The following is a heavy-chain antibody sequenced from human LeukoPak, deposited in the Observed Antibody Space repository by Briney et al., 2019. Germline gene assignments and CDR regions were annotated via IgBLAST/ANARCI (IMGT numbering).Heavy chain of an antibody. CDR2: IRRNVYGGTT. CDR1: GFTFGDYG. CDR3: TTGDDYGVDY. V-gene: IGHV3-49*04. Sequence: PGGSLRLSCTASGFTFGDYGLSWVRQAPGKGLEWVGFIRRNVYGGTTEYAASAKGRFTISRDDSKSIAYLQMNSLKTEDTAVYYCTTGDDYGVDYWGQGTLVTVSS. D-gene: IGHD4-17*01. J-gene: IGHJ4*02.